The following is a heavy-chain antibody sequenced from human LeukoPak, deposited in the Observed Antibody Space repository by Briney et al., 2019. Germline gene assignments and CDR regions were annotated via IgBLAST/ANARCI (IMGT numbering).Heavy chain of an antibody. V-gene: IGHV3-33*03. D-gene: IGHD3-10*01. CDR2: IWDDGSNK. J-gene: IGHJ2*01. CDR1: GFNFSDYD. CDR3: AKERGGQDWYFDL. Sequence: PGGSLRLSCTASGFNFSDYDMDWVRQAPGRGLEWVAVIWDDGSNKHYADSVKGRFTISRDNSKNNLYLQMNSLIAEDTAMYYCAKERGGQDWYFDLWGRGALVTVSS.